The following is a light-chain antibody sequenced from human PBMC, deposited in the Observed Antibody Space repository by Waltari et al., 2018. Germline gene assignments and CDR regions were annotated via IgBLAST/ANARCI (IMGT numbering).Light chain of an antibody. Sequence: DLVMTQFPDSLAVFLGESAPINCNSSTSVLYSSNNKNSLAWYQQKPGQPPKLLIYWASTRESGVPARFSGSVSGTDFTLTISSPQAEDVAVYYCQKYYSTPLSFGGGTKVEIK. V-gene: IGKV4-1*01. CDR3: QKYYSTPLS. CDR1: TSVLYSSNNKNS. J-gene: IGKJ4*01. CDR2: WAS.